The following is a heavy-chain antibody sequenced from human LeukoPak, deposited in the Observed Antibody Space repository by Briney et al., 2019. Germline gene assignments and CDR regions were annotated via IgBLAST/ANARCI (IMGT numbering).Heavy chain of an antibody. D-gene: IGHD5-12*01. CDR1: GFTFSSYG. CDR2: ISYDGSNK. CDR3: AKGAGGGYDDYFDY. Sequence: GRSLRLSGAASGFTFSSYGMHWVRQAPGKGLEWVAVISYDGSNKYYADSVKGRFTISRDNSKNTLYLQMNSLRAEDTAVYYCAKGAGGGYDDYFDYWGQGTLVTVSS. V-gene: IGHV3-30*18. J-gene: IGHJ4*02.